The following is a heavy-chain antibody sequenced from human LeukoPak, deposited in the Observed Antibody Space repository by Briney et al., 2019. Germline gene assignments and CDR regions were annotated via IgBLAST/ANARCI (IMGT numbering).Heavy chain of an antibody. CDR1: DGSFSDYF. Sequence: PSETLSLTCDVYDGSFSDYFWSWIRQPPGKGLEWIGEINHSGSTNYNPSPKSRVTISVDTSKNQFSLKLSSVTAADTAVYYCARAYYDFWSGPYYYMDVWGKGTTVTVSS. CDR3: ARAYYDFWSGPYYYMDV. D-gene: IGHD3-3*01. V-gene: IGHV4-34*01. CDR2: INHSGST. J-gene: IGHJ6*03.